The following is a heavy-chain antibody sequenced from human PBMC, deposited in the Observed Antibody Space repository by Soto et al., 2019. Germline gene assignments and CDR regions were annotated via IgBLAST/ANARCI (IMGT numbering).Heavy chain of an antibody. V-gene: IGHV3-23*01. CDR3: AKDGCSSTSCYVDY. D-gene: IGHD2-2*01. CDR1: GFTFSSYA. J-gene: IGHJ4*02. CDR2: ISASGGST. Sequence: PGGSLRLSCAASGFTFSSYAMTWVRQAPAMGLEWVSGISASGGSTYFADSVKGRFTISRDNSKNTLYLQMNSLRAEDTAVYFCAKDGCSSTSCYVDYWGQGTQVTVSS.